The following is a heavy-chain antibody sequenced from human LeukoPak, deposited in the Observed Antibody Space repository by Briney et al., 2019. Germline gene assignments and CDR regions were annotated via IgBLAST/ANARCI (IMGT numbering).Heavy chain of an antibody. Sequence: SETLSLTCTVSGGSISSYYWSWIRQPPGKGLEWIGYIYYSGSTNYNPSLKSRVTISVDTSKNQFSLKLSSVTAADTAVYYCARDPGAYYYDSSGLFDYWGQGTLVTVSS. D-gene: IGHD3-22*01. CDR3: ARDPGAYYYDSSGLFDY. V-gene: IGHV4-59*01. J-gene: IGHJ4*02. CDR1: GGSISSYY. CDR2: IYYSGST.